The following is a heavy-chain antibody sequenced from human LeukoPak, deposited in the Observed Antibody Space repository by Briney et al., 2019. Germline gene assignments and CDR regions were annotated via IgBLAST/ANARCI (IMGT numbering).Heavy chain of an antibody. D-gene: IGHD5-24*01. CDR3: ARGIRDGYNYAFDI. CDR2: INHSGST. Sequence: PSETLSLTCAVYGGSFSGYYWSWIRQPPGKGLEWMGEINHSGSTNSNPSLKSRVTISVDTSKNQFFLKLSSVTAADTAVYYCARGIRDGYNYAFDIWGQGTMVTVSS. CDR1: GGSFSGYY. V-gene: IGHV4-34*01. J-gene: IGHJ3*02.